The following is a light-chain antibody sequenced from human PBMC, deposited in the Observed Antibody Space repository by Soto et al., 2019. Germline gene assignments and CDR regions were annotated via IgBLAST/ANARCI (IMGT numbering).Light chain of an antibody. CDR3: QQYDNLPRT. J-gene: IGKJ1*01. Sequence: DLQMTQSPSSLSASVGDRVTITCQASQDISNYLNWYQQKPGKAPKLLIYDASNLETGVPSRFSGSGSGTDSTFTISSLQPEDIATYYCQQYDNLPRTFGQGTKVEIK. V-gene: IGKV1-33*01. CDR2: DAS. CDR1: QDISNY.